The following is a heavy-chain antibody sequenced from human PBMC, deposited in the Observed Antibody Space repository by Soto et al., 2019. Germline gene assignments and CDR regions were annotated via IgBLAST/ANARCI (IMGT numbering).Heavy chain of an antibody. CDR2: LSNTGRRT. D-gene: IGHD1-26*01. CDR1: VFPFGANA. CDR3: ATEMGATQGPFDN. J-gene: IGHJ4*02. V-gene: IGHV3-23*01. Sequence: LRLSCAASVFPFGANAMSWVRQAPGKGLEWVSGLSNTGRRTSYADSVKGRFNISRDNSENTVYLQMNSLRVEDTAVYYCATEMGATQGPFDNWGQGTLVTVSS.